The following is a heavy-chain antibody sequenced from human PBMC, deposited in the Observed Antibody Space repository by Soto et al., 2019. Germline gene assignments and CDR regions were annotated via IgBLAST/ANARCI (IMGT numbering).Heavy chain of an antibody. V-gene: IGHV4-4*02. CDR3: GRASASSKLRGVVIN. D-gene: IGHD3-10*01. CDR2: IYHSGNT. CDR1: GASIITDNW. Sequence: QVQLQESGPGLVKPSGTLSLTCALSGASIITDNWWSWVRQPPGKEMEWIGEIYHSGNTNFNPSAKGRVPISVDTPKNNFSLTVSSVTAADTAIYYGGRASASSKLRGVVINWGQGPLVTFSS. J-gene: IGHJ4*02.